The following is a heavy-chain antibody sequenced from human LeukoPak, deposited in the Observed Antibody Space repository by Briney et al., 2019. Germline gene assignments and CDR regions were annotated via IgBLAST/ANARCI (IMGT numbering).Heavy chain of an antibody. CDR3: ATDRYYYDSSGYR. Sequence: GGSLRLSCAASGFTFSTYAMNWVRQAPGKGLEWVAVISYDGRQNYYADSVKGRFTISRDNSKNTLYLQMNSLRDEDSAAYYCATDRYYYDSSGYRWGQGTLVTVSS. J-gene: IGHJ4*02. V-gene: IGHV3-30*04. CDR1: GFTFSTYA. CDR2: ISYDGRQN. D-gene: IGHD3-22*01.